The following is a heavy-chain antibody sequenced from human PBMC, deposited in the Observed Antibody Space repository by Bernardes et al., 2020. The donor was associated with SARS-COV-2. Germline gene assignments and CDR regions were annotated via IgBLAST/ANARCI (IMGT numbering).Heavy chain of an antibody. D-gene: IGHD1-26*01. CDR3: AKYGLIVGNTEYFDF. CDR1: GFSFSSYA. V-gene: IGHV3-23*01. CDR2: ITDNGFTT. Sequence: GGSLRLSCAASGFSFSSYAITWVRQTPGKRLEWVAGITDNGFTTYYGSLTKGRFTISRDNFKNTVYLQMTSLTVEDTAVYYCAKYGLIVGNTEYFDFWGQGNLVTVST. J-gene: IGHJ4*02.